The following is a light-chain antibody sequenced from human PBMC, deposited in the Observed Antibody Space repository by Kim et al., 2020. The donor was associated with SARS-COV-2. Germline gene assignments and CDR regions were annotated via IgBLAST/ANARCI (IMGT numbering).Light chain of an antibody. V-gene: IGLV4-69*01. Sequence: ASVQLTCILSGGHSSYAIAWHQQQPGKGPRFLMKVNRDGSHVKGDGIPDRFSGSTSGAERYLTISSLHPEDEADYYCQTWDTDIRVFGGGTQLTVL. CDR2: VNRDGSH. CDR1: GGHSSYA. CDR3: QTWDTDIRV. J-gene: IGLJ3*02.